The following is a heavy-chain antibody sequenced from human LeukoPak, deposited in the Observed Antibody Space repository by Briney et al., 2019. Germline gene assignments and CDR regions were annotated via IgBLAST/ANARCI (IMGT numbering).Heavy chain of an antibody. J-gene: IGHJ3*02. CDR2: IYYSGST. CDR1: GGSISSSSYY. V-gene: IGHV4-39*07. CDR3: ARVAHNWNDVDAFDI. D-gene: IGHD1-20*01. Sequence: SETLSLTCTVSGGSISSSSYYWGWIRQPPGKGLEWIGSIYYSGSTYYNPSLKSRVTISVDTSKNQFSLKLSSVTAADTAVYYCARVAHNWNDVDAFDIWGQGTMVTVSS.